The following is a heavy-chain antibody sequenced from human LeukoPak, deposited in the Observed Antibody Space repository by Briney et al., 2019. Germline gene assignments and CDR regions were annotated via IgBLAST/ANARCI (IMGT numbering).Heavy chain of an antibody. CDR2: INPSGGST. D-gene: IGHD2-15*01. CDR3: ARDLRDCSGGSCYSGRDY. Sequence: GASVKVSCKASGYTFTSYYMHWVRQAPGQGLEWMGIINPSGGSTSYAQKFQGRVTMTRDTSTSTVYMELSSLRSEDTAVYYCARDLRDCSGGSCYSGRDYWGQGTLVTVSS. J-gene: IGHJ4*02. V-gene: IGHV1-46*01. CDR1: GYTFTSYY.